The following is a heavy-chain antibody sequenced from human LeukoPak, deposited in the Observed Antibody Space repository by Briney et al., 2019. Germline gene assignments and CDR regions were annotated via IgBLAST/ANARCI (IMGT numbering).Heavy chain of an antibody. J-gene: IGHJ6*04. Sequence: GGSLRLSCAASGFTFSSYTMQWVRQAPGKGLEWVSSISSSSIYIYYADSVKGRFTISRDNAKNSLYLQMNSLRAEDTAVYYCAELGITMIGGVWGKGTTVTISS. CDR3: AELGITMIGGV. CDR1: GFTFSSYT. V-gene: IGHV3-21*01. D-gene: IGHD3-10*02. CDR2: ISSSSIYI.